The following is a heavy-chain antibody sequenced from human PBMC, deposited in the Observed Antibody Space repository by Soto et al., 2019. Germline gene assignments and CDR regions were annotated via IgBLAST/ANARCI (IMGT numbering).Heavy chain of an antibody. D-gene: IGHD2-8*01. V-gene: IGHV4-59*01. CDR1: GGSISSYY. CDR2: IYYSENT. J-gene: IGHJ6*02. Sequence: TSETLSLTCTVSGGSISSYYWSWIRQPPGKGLECIGYIYYSENTNYNPSLKSRVAISVDTSKNQFSLKLSSVTAADTAVYYCARDPSAPYCTNGVCYTSYYYGMDVWGQGTTVTVSS. CDR3: ARDPSAPYCTNGVCYTSYYYGMDV.